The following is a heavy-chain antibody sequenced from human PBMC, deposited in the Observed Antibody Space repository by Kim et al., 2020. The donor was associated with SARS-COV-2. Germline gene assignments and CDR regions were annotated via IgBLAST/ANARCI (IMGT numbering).Heavy chain of an antibody. V-gene: IGHV3-23*01. CDR1: GFTVSSHA. J-gene: IGHJ4*02. CDR3: AAIDMATIALDY. Sequence: GGSLRLSCAVSGFTVSSHAMSWVRQAPGQGLEWVSAIAGSGETTYYADSVKGRFTISRDSSKNTLFLQVNSLRADDTAVYYCAAIDMATIALDYWGQGALVTVSS. CDR2: IAGSGETT. D-gene: IGHD5-12*01.